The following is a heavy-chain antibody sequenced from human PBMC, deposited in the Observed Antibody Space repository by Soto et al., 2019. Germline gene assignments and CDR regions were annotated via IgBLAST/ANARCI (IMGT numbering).Heavy chain of an antibody. Sequence: GGSLRLSCAASGFTFSSYGMHWVRQAPGKGLEWVAVISYDGSNKYYADSVKGRFTISRDNSKNTLYLQMNSLRAEDTAVYYCAKDRSPHYGGVGYDAFDIWGQGTMVTVSS. CDR1: GFTFSSYG. J-gene: IGHJ3*02. CDR3: AKDRSPHYGGVGYDAFDI. CDR2: ISYDGSNK. V-gene: IGHV3-30*18. D-gene: IGHD4-17*01.